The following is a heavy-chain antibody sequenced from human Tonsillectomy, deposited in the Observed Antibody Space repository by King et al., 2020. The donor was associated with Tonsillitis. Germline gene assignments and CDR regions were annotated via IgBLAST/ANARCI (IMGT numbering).Heavy chain of an antibody. Sequence: HVQLVESGAEVKKPGASVKVSCKASGYTFTGYYMHWVRQAPGQGLEWMGWNNPNSGGTNYAQKFQGRVTMTRDTSISTAYMELSRLRSDDTAVYYCAREPRGWYRDAFDIWGQGTMVTVSS. V-gene: IGHV1-2*02. CDR2: NNPNSGGT. J-gene: IGHJ3*02. CDR3: AREPRGWYRDAFDI. D-gene: IGHD6-19*01. CDR1: GYTFTGYY.